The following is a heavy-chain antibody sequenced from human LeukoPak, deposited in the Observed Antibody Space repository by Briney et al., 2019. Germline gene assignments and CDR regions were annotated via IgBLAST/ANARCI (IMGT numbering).Heavy chain of an antibody. CDR1: GGSISSGGYY. CDR3: ARVGDDFWSGYSDY. CDR2: IYHSGST. D-gene: IGHD3-3*01. Sequence: SETLFLTCTVSGGSISSGGYYWSWIRQPPGKGLEWIGYIYHSGSTYYNPSLKSRVTISVDRSKNQFSLKLSSVTAADTAVYYCARVGDDFWSGYSDYWGQGTLVTVSS. J-gene: IGHJ4*02. V-gene: IGHV4-30-2*01.